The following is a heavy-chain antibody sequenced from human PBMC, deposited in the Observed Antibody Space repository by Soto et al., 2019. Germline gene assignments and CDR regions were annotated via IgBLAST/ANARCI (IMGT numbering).Heavy chain of an antibody. V-gene: IGHV4-39*01. J-gene: IGHJ4*02. CDR2: IYYSGST. CDR3: ATNYYDSMSLGY. D-gene: IGHD3-22*01. CDR1: GGSISSSSYY. Sequence: QLQLQESGPGLVKPSETLSLTCTVSGGSISSSSYYWGWIRQPPGKGLEWIGSIYYSGSTYYNPSLKSRFTISVDTSKNQFSLKLSSVTAADTAVYYCATNYYDSMSLGYWGQGTLVTVSS.